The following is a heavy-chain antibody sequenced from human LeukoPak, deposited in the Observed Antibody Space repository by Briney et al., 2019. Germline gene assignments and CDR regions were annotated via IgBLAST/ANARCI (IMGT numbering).Heavy chain of an antibody. V-gene: IGHV3-11*01. D-gene: IGHD2-15*01. CDR1: GFTFSDYY. CDR3: AREGPGWHSFDY. CDR2: ISGSGSII. Sequence: PGGSLRLSCAASGFTFSDYYMSWIRQAPGKGLVWVSYISGSGSIIYYADSVKGRFTISRDNAKNSLYLQMDSLRAEDTAVYYCAREGPGWHSFDYWGQGTLVTVSS. J-gene: IGHJ4*02.